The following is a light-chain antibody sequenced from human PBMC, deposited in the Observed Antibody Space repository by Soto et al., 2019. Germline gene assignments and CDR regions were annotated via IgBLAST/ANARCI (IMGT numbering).Light chain of an antibody. V-gene: IGKV3-15*01. CDR1: QSVSSN. Sequence: EVLMTQSPATLSVSPGERATLSGRASQSVSSNLAWYQQKPGQAPRLLIYGASTRATGIPARFSGSGSGTEFTLTISSLQSEDYAVYYCHQYNNWPPWTFGQGTKVDIK. CDR3: HQYNNWPPWT. J-gene: IGKJ1*01. CDR2: GAS.